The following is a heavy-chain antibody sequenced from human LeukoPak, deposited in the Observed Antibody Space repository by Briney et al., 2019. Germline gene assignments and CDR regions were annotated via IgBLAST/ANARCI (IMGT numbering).Heavy chain of an antibody. V-gene: IGHV3-33*06. Sequence: GRSLRLSGAASGFTFSSDGMHWGRRAAGSGLEWGALIWYDGSTKYYADSVKRRFTISGDNSKNTLYLQMNSLRAEDTALYYCAKDGFDYDIDYWVQGTLVTVTS. J-gene: IGHJ4*02. CDR1: GFTFSSDG. CDR3: AKDGFDYDIDY. D-gene: IGHD3-9*01. CDR2: IWYDGSTK.